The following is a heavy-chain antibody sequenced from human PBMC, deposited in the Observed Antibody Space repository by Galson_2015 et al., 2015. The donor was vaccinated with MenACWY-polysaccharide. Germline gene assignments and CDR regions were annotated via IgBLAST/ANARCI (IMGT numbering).Heavy chain of an antibody. D-gene: IGHD3-16*01. V-gene: IGHV3-21*01. J-gene: IGHJ3*02. CDR1: GFSFSSYT. CDR2: ISYSSNSI. Sequence: RLSCAASGFSFSSYTLHWVRQAPGQGLEWVSSISYSSNSIYYADSVKGRFTISRDNAGNSLYLLMNNLRAEDTAVYYCGRVSGHFYYYDSGDLKQGPSDMWGRGTMVTVSS. CDR3: GRVSGHFYYYDSGDLKQGPSDM.